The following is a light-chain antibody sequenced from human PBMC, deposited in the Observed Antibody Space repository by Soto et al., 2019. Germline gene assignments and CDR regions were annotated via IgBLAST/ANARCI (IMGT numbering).Light chain of an antibody. V-gene: IGKV1-5*01. CDR3: QQYHRYST. CDR1: QSINAW. J-gene: IGKJ1*01. Sequence: DIQMTQAPSTLSASVGDTITTTCRASQSINAWLAWYQQKPGKAPKLLIYDVSTLDSGVPSRFSGSASGTEFTLTISSLESDDFATYYCQQYHRYSTFGQGTKVDIK. CDR2: DVS.